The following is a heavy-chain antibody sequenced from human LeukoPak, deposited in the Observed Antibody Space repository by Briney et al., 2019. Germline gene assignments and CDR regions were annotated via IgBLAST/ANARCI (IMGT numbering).Heavy chain of an antibody. Sequence: PGGSLRLSCAASGFTFSSYSMNWVRQAPGKGLEWVSSISSSSSYIYYADSVKGRFTISRDNSKNTLYLQMNSLRAEDTAVYYCAKSVRAAAGYYFDYWGQGTLVTVSS. D-gene: IGHD6-13*01. CDR2: ISSSSSYI. J-gene: IGHJ4*02. CDR1: GFTFSSYS. CDR3: AKSVRAAAGYYFDY. V-gene: IGHV3-21*01.